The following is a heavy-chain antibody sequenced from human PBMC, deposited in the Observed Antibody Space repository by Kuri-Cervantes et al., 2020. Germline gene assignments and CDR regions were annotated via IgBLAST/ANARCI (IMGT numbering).Heavy chain of an antibody. J-gene: IGHJ4*02. Sequence: ASVKVSCKASGYTFTSYGISWVRQAPGQGLEWMGWISAYNGNTNYAQKLQGRVTMTTDTSTSTAYMELRSLRSDDTAVYYCARGETIFGVGKHAFAYWGQGTLVTVSS. CDR2: ISAYNGNT. CDR1: GYTFTSYG. D-gene: IGHD3-3*01. CDR3: ARGETIFGVGKHAFAY. V-gene: IGHV1-18*01.